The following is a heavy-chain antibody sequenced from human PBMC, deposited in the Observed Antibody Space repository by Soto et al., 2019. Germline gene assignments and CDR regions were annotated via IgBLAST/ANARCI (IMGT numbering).Heavy chain of an antibody. CDR1: GGSISSSSYY. CDR3: AGPPEVARTEPGWFDP. V-gene: IGHV4-39*01. D-gene: IGHD5-12*01. J-gene: IGHJ5*02. CDR2: IYYSGST. Sequence: SETLSLTCTVSGGSISSSSYYWGWIRQPPGKGLEWIGSIYYSGSTYYNPSLKSRVTISVDTSKNQFSLKLSSVTAADTAVYYCAGPPEVARTEPGWFDPWGQGTLVTVSS.